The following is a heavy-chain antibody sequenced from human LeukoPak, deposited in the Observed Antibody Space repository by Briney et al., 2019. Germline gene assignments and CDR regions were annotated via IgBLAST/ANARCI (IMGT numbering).Heavy chain of an antibody. CDR1: GGTFSSYA. J-gene: IGHJ4*02. V-gene: IGHV1-69*04. CDR2: IIPILGIA. CDR3: ARVHPKYYFDY. Sequence: GASVTVSCKASGGTFSSYAISWVRQAPGQGLEWMGRIIPILGIANYAQKFQGRVTITADKSTSTAYMELSSLRSEDTAVYYCARVHPKYYFDYWGQGTLVTVSS.